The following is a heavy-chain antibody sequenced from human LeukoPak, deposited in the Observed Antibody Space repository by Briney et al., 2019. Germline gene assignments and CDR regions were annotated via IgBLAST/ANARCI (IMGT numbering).Heavy chain of an antibody. D-gene: IGHD5-12*01. Sequence: SETLSLTCTVSGGSISSSSFYWGWIRRPPGRGLEWIGSIYYSGSTSYNPSLKSRVIISVDTSKNQFSLTLSSVTAADTAVYYCARLPTITFFDYWGQGTLVTVSS. J-gene: IGHJ4*02. CDR1: GGSISSSSFY. V-gene: IGHV4-39*01. CDR3: ARLPTITFFDY. CDR2: IYYSGST.